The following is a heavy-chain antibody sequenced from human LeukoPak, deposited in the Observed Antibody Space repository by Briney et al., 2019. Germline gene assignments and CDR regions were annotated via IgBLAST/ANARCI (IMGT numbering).Heavy chain of an antibody. Sequence: ASVKVSCKASGGTFSSYAISWVRQAPGQGLEWMGGIIPIFGTANYAQEFQGRVTITADESTSTAYMELSSLRSEDTAVYYCARSPGVAAAWFDPWGQGTLVTVSS. D-gene: IGHD6-13*01. CDR3: ARSPGVAAAWFDP. CDR1: GGTFSSYA. J-gene: IGHJ5*02. V-gene: IGHV1-69*13. CDR2: IIPIFGTA.